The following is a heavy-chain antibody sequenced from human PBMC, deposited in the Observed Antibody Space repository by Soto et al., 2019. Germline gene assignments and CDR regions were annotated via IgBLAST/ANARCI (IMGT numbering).Heavy chain of an antibody. V-gene: IGHV1-8*01. D-gene: IGHD6-19*01. Sequence: QVQLVQSGAEVKKPGASVKVSCKASGYTFTSYDINWVRQATGQGLEWMGWMNPNSGTTGYAQKFEGRGTMTRNTAISTAYMELSSLRSEDTAVYYCASARTVAENDYWGQGTLVTVSS. CDR3: ASARTVAENDY. CDR2: MNPNSGTT. J-gene: IGHJ4*02. CDR1: GYTFTSYD.